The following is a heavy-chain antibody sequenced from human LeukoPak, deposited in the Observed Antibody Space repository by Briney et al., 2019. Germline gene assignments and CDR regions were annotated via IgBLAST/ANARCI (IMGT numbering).Heavy chain of an antibody. CDR3: AKAITMVRGVSDY. CDR1: GFTFSSYG. D-gene: IGHD3-10*01. Sequence: PGGTLRLSCAASGFTFSSYGMSWVRQAPGKGLEWVSAISGSGGSTYYADSVKGRFTISRDNSKNTLYLQMNSLRAEDTAVYYCAKAITMVRGVSDYWGQGTLVTVSS. J-gene: IGHJ4*02. V-gene: IGHV3-23*01. CDR2: ISGSGGST.